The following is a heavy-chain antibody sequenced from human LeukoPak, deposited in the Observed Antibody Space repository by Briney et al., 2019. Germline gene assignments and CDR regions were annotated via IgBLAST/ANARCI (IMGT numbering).Heavy chain of an antibody. D-gene: IGHD6-19*01. CDR1: GYSFTTYW. CDR2: IYPGDSDT. CDR3: ARRSAVVGTYWYFDL. V-gene: IGHV5-51*01. Sequence: GESLKISCKGSGYSFTTYWIGWVRQMPGKGLEWMGIIYPGDSDTRYSPSFQGQVTISADKSINTAYLQWRSLKASDTAMYYCARRSAVVGTYWYFDLWGRGTLVTVSS. J-gene: IGHJ2*01.